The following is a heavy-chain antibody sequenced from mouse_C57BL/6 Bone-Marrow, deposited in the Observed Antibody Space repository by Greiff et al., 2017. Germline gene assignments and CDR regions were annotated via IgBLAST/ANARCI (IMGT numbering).Heavy chain of an antibody. J-gene: IGHJ4*01. V-gene: IGHV1-72*01. Sequence: QVQLQQPGAGLVKPGASVKLSCKASAYTFTSYWMHWVKQRPGRGLEWIGRIDPNSGGTKYNEKFKSKATLTVDKPSSTAYMPLSSLTSEDSAVFYCASYGRSYGAMDYWGQGNSLTVS. CDR1: AYTFTSYW. CDR3: ASYGRSYGAMDY. CDR2: IDPNSGGT. D-gene: IGHD1-1*01.